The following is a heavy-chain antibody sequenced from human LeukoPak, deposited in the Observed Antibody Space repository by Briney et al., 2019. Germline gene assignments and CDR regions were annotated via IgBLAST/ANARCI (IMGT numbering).Heavy chain of an antibody. CDR1: GYTFSSYD. CDR3: ARGGDYYDSSTFSAAITS. CDR2: MNPNSGDT. D-gene: IGHD3-22*01. J-gene: IGHJ5*02. Sequence: ASVKVSCKASGYTFSSYDINWVRQATGQGLEWMGWMNPNSGDTGYAQKFQGRVTMTRDTSISTAYMELSSLRSEDTAVYYCARGGDYYDSSTFSAAITSWGQGTLVTVSS. V-gene: IGHV1-8*01.